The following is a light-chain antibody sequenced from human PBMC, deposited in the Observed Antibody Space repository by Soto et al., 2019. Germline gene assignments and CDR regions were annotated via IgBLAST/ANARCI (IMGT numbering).Light chain of an antibody. CDR3: SSYTSSSTLV. CDR1: SSDVGGYNY. J-gene: IGLJ1*01. V-gene: IGLV2-14*01. Sequence: QSVLTQPASVSRSPGQSITISCTGTSSDVGGYNYVSWYQQHPGKAPKLMIYDVSNRPSGVSNRFSGSKSGNTASLTISGLQAEDEADYYCSSYTSSSTLVFGTGTKVTV. CDR2: DVS.